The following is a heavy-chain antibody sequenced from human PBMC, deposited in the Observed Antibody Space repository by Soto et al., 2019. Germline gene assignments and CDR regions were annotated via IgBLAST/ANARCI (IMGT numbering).Heavy chain of an antibody. V-gene: IGHV4-30-4*01. D-gene: IGHD3-9*01. CDR3: ARVPYDILTGYYNVHAFDI. CDR1: GGSISSGDYY. CDR2: IYYSGST. Sequence: SETLSLTCTVSGGSISSGDYYWSWIRQPPGKGLEWIGYIYYSGSTYYNPSLKSRVTISVDTSKNQFSLKLSSVTAADTAVYYCARVPYDILTGYYNVHAFDIWGQGTMVTVS. J-gene: IGHJ3*02.